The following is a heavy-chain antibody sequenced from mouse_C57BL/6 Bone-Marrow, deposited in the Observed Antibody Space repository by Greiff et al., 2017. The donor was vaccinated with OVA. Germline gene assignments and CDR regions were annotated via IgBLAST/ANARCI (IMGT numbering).Heavy chain of an antibody. CDR1: GFTFSSYG. CDR2: ISSGGSYT. D-gene: IGHD1-1*01. Sequence: EVQLVESGGDLVKPGGSLKLSCAASGFTFSSYGMSWVRQTPDKRLEWVATISSGGSYTYYPDSVKGRFTISRDNAKNTLYLQMSSLKSEDTAMYYCARPPYYGSGYAMDYWGQGTSVTVSS. J-gene: IGHJ4*01. V-gene: IGHV5-6*01. CDR3: ARPPYYGSGYAMDY.